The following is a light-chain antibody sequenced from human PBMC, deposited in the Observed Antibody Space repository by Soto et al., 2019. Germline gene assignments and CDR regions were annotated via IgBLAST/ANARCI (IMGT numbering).Light chain of an antibody. Sequence: DIQMTQSPSSLSASVGDIVTITCQTSQDISSYLNWYQQKPGKAPKLLIYAASSLQSGVPSRFSGSGSGTDFTLTISSLQPEDFATYYCQQSYSTPYTFGQGTKLEIK. CDR2: AAS. CDR3: QQSYSTPYT. J-gene: IGKJ2*01. V-gene: IGKV1-39*01. CDR1: QDISSY.